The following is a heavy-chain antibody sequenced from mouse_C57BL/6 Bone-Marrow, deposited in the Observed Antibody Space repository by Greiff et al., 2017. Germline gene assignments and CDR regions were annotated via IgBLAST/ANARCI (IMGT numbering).Heavy chain of an antibody. CDR1: GYTFTDYY. Sequence: VQLQESGAELVRPGASVKLSCKASGYTFTDYYINWVKQRPGQGLEWIARIYPGSGNTYYNEKFKGKATLTAEKSSSTAYMQLSSLTSEDSAVYFCARGGTTVVAPDYWGQGTTLTVSS. CDR2: IYPGSGNT. CDR3: ARGGTTVVAPDY. D-gene: IGHD1-1*01. J-gene: IGHJ2*01. V-gene: IGHV1-76*01.